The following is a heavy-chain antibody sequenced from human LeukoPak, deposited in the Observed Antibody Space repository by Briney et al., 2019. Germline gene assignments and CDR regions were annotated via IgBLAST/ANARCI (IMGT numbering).Heavy chain of an antibody. CDR1: GGSISTYY. D-gene: IGHD3-10*01. V-gene: IGHV4-4*07. CDR2: MYGSGSS. CDR3: ARGIGSGKDYFDS. J-gene: IGHJ4*02. Sequence: SETLSLTCTVSGGSISTYYWSWIRQPAGKGLEWIGRMYGSGSSNYNPTLRSRVSMSVDTPKNQISLNLNSVTAADTAMYYCARGIGSGKDYFDSWGQGTLVTVSS.